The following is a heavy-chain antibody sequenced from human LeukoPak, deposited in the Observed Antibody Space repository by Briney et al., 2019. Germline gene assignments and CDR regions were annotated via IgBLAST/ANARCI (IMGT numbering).Heavy chain of an antibody. V-gene: IGHV3-11*01. CDR2: ISSSGSTI. CDR1: GFTFNDYY. CDR3: ASGHVVVVAAAFDY. J-gene: IGHJ4*02. D-gene: IGHD2-15*01. Sequence: PGGSLRLSCAASGFTFNDYYMSWIRQAPGKGLEWVSYISSSGSTIHYADSVKGRFTISRDNAKNSLYLQMNSLRGEDTAVYYCASGHVVVVAAAFDYWGQGTLVTVSS.